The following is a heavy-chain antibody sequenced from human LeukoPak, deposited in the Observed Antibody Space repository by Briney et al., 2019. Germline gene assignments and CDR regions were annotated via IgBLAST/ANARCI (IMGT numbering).Heavy chain of an antibody. Sequence: KPGGSLRLSCAASGFTFSSYAMSWVRQAPGKGLEWVSSISSSSTYIYYADSVKGRFTISRDNAKNSLYLQMNSLRAEDTAVYYCAKGRTGYSSSWSWGVDYWGQGTLVTVSS. CDR1: GFTFSSYA. CDR2: ISSSSTYI. J-gene: IGHJ4*02. CDR3: AKGRTGYSSSWSWGVDY. D-gene: IGHD6-13*01. V-gene: IGHV3-21*04.